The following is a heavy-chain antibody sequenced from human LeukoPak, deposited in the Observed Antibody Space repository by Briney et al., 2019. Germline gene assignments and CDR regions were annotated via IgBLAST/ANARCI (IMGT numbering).Heavy chain of an antibody. CDR2: IKQDGSEK. Sequence: GGSLRLSCAVSGFIFSNYWMTWARQAPGKGLEWVASIKQDGSEKYYVDFAKGRFTVSRDNAKKSLYLQMNNLRAEDTAIYYCARDKSAGADTGSSFYYWGQGVLVTVSS. V-gene: IGHV3-7*03. J-gene: IGHJ4*02. CDR1: GFIFSNYW. D-gene: IGHD3-10*01. CDR3: ARDKSAGADTGSSFYY.